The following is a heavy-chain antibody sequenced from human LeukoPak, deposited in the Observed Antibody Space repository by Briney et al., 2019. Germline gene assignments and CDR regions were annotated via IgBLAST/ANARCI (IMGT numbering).Heavy chain of an antibody. V-gene: IGHV4-59*10. Sequence: SETLSLTCAVYGGSFSGYYWSWIRQSPGKGLEWIGRIYTSGSTNYNPSLKSRVTMSVDTSKNQFSLKLSSVTAADTAVYYCARFPSRDGYNYKFDYWGQGTLVTVSS. J-gene: IGHJ4*02. CDR2: IYTSGST. CDR3: ARFPSRDGYNYKFDY. D-gene: IGHD5-24*01. CDR1: GGSFSGYY.